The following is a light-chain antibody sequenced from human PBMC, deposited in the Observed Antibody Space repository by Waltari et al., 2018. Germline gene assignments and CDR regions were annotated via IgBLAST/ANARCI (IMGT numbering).Light chain of an antibody. J-gene: IGKJ4*01. Sequence: EIVMTQSPATLSVSPGARATLSCRASQSVRSNLAWYQQKPGQAPRLLIYGASSRATGIPARFSGSGSGTEFTLTIGSLQSEDFAVYYCQQYNNWPLTFGGGTKVEIK. V-gene: IGKV3-15*01. CDR3: QQYNNWPLT. CDR1: QSVRSN. CDR2: GAS.